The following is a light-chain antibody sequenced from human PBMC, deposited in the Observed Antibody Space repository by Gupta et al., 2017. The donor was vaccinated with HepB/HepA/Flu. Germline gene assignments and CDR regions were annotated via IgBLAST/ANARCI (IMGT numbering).Light chain of an antibody. V-gene: IGLV2-14*03. J-gene: IGLJ2*01. CDR1: SSDVGAYDA. Sequence: QSALTQPASVSGSLGQSITISCTGTSSDVGAYDAVSWYQQYPGKAPNLLIYYVNSRPSGVSHRFSGSKSGNTASLTTTGLPAEEEADYYCSSSSRTSTLVVFGGGTKLTVL. CDR2: YVN. CDR3: SSSSRTSTLVV.